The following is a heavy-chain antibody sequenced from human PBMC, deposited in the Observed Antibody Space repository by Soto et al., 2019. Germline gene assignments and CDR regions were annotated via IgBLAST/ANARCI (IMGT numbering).Heavy chain of an antibody. D-gene: IGHD3-10*01. CDR2: ISGGGDTT. V-gene: IGHV3-23*01. J-gene: IGHJ4*02. CDR3: AKGRGGSGSLTPRVDF. Sequence: EVQLLESGGGLVQPGGSLRLYCAASGFTFNNYAMTWVRQAPGKGLEWVSAISGGGDTTSYADSVKGRFTVSRDGSKNTLYLQMSSLRAEDTALYYCAKGRGGSGSLTPRVDFWGQGTVVTVSS. CDR1: GFTFNNYA.